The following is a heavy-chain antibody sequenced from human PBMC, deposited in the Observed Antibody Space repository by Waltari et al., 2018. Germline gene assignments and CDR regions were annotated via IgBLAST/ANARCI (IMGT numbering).Heavy chain of an antibody. V-gene: IGHV1-18*01. D-gene: IGHD2-8*02. CDR3: ARVSRKTGGMVYYFDY. CDR1: GYTFTSYG. Sequence: QVQLVKSGAEVKKPGASVKVSCKASGYTFTSYGISWVRQAPGQGLEWMGWIIAYNVNTNYAQKLQGRVTMTTDTSTSTAYMELRSLRSDDTAVYYCARVSRKTGGMVYYFDYWGQGTLVTVSS. J-gene: IGHJ4*02. CDR2: IIAYNVNT.